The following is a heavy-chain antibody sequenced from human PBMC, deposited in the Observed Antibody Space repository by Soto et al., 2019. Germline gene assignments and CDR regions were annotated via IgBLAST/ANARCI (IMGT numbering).Heavy chain of an antibody. D-gene: IGHD2-15*01. CDR3: ARKGHCSGGSCYQYYFYGMDV. J-gene: IGHJ6*02. V-gene: IGHV3-33*01. Sequence: QVQLVESGGGVVQPGRSLRLSCAASGFTFSSYGMHWVRQAPGKGLEWVAVIWYDGSNKYYADSVKGRFTISRDNSKNTLYLQMNGLRAEHTAVYYCARKGHCSGGSCYQYYFYGMDVCGQGTTVTVSS. CDR1: GFTFSSYG. CDR2: IWYDGSNK.